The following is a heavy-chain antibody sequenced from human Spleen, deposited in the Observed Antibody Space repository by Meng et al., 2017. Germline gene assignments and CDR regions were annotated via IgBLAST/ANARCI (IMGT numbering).Heavy chain of an antibody. J-gene: IGHJ6*02. CDR2: INPNSGGT. CDR3: ARDTLDYGDYRYYYYGTDV. V-gene: IGHV1-2*02. D-gene: IGHD4-17*01. CDR1: GYTFAAYW. Sequence: ASVKVSCKASGYTFAAYWIQWVRQAPGQGLEWMGYINPNSGGTISAQKFQGRVTMTRDTSISTAYMELSRLTSDDTAVYYCARDTLDYGDYRYYYYGTDVWGQGTTVTVSS.